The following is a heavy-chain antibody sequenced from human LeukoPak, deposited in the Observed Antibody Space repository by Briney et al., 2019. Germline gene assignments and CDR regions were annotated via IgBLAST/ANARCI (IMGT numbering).Heavy chain of an antibody. CDR2: IKQDGSEK. J-gene: IGHJ4*02. CDR1: GFTFSSYW. V-gene: IGHV3-7*01. D-gene: IGHD6-13*01. CDR3: ATSGYSSSWYFG. Sequence: GGSLRLSCAASGFTFSSYWMSWVRQAPGKGLEWVANIKQDGSEKYYVDSVKGRFTISRDNVKNSLYLQMNSLRAEDTAVYYCATSGYSSSWYFGWGQGTLVTVSS.